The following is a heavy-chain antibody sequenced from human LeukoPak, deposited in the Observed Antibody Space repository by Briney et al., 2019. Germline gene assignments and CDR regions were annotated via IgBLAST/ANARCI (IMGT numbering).Heavy chain of an antibody. J-gene: IGHJ4*02. CDR2: INPKNGGT. Sequence: GASVKVSCKASGYNFAHNIHWVRHAPGQGHEFMGWINPKNGGTKYAQNFQGRVTMTRDPSIRTVYMELSSLGSDDTAVYYCVVSIQAAAIPAFDSWGQGTLVTVSS. CDR1: GYNFAHN. V-gene: IGHV1-2*02. D-gene: IGHD6-25*01. CDR3: VVSIQAAAIPAFDS.